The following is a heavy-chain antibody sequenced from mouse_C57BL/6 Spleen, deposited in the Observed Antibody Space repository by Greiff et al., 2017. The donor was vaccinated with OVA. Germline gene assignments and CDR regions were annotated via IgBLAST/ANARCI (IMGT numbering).Heavy chain of an antibody. CDR1: GFTFSSYT. CDR2: ISGGGGNT. Sequence: EVKVVESGGGLVKPGGSLKLSCAASGFTFSSYTMSWVRQTPEKRLEWVATISGGGGNTYYPDSVKGRFTISRDNAKNTLYLQMSSLRSEDTALYYCARQIGYYYGSSYWYFDVWGTGTTVTVSS. CDR3: ARQIGYYYGSSYWYFDV. D-gene: IGHD1-1*01. J-gene: IGHJ1*03. V-gene: IGHV5-9*01.